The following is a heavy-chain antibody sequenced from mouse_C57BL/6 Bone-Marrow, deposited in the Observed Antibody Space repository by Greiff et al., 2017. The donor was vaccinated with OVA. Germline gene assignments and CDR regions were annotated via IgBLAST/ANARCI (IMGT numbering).Heavy chain of an antibody. CDR1: GYTFTSYW. CDR2: IDPSDSYT. J-gene: IGHJ2*01. D-gene: IGHD4-1*01. V-gene: IGHV1-50*01. Sequence: QVQLKQPGAELVKPGASVKLSCKASGYTFTSYWMQWVKQRPGQGLEWIGEIDPSDSYTNYNHKFKGQATLTVDTSSSTAYMQLSSLTSEDSAGYYCARPQLTGNGYWGQGTTLTVSS. CDR3: ARPQLTGNGY.